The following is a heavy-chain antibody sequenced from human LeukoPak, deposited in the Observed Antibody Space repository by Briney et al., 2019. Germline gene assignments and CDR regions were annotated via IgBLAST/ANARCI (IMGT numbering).Heavy chain of an antibody. Sequence: GGSLRLSCVVSGFTVSSNYMSGVRQAPGRGLQWVSVLYSGGSTYYADSVKGRFTISRDNSKNTLYLQMNSLRAEDTAVYYCARDLTGDAYFDYWGQGTLVTVSS. V-gene: IGHV3-66*01. CDR3: ARDLTGDAYFDY. CDR1: GFTVSSNY. J-gene: IGHJ4*02. CDR2: LYSGGST. D-gene: IGHD7-27*01.